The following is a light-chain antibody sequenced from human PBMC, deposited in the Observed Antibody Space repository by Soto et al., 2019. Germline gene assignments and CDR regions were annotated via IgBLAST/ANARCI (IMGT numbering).Light chain of an antibody. Sequence: QSALTQPASVSGSRGQSITISCTGTSSDVGAYNFVSWYQQHPGKLPKLMIFYVSRRPSGVSSRFSGSKSGNTASLTISGLQADDEGDYYCSAYTSSSTHVFGSGTKVTVL. CDR3: SAYTSSSTHV. V-gene: IGLV2-14*03. J-gene: IGLJ1*01. CDR2: YVS. CDR1: SSDVGAYNF.